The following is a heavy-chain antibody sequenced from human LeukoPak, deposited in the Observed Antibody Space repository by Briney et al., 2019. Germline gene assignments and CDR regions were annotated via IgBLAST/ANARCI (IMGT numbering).Heavy chain of an antibody. Sequence: GGSLRLSCAASGLTFTDFWMNWVRLAPGRGLEWLANINPDGNEKYYVDSVKGRFAMSRDNAKNEVYLEINSLRAEDTGVYYCSGRDSSRSPRAYWGQGTLVSVSS. CDR3: SGRDSSRSPRAY. V-gene: IGHV3-7*01. CDR1: GLTFTDFW. CDR2: INPDGNEK. D-gene: IGHD6-13*01. J-gene: IGHJ4*02.